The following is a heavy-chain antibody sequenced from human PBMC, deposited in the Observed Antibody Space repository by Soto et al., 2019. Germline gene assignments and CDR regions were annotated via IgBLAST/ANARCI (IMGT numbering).Heavy chain of an antibody. J-gene: IGHJ5*02. D-gene: IGHD5-12*01. CDR1: GYAFSKYG. CDR3: ATSYDSGFDP. Sequence: QLQLVQSGAEVERPGASVRVSCKAYGYAFSKYGISWIRQAPGQGLEWMGWIRPDNGDTNYAQKLQGRVTMTTDTSSNPAYLELRSVRSEDTAVYYCATSYDSGFDPWGQGTLVSVSS. V-gene: IGHV1-18*04. CDR2: IRPDNGDT.